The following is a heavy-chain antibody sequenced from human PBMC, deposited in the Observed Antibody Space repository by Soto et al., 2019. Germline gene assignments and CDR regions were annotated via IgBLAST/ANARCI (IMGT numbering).Heavy chain of an antibody. CDR3: AKDSSSWWYYYYYGMDV. J-gene: IGHJ6*02. D-gene: IGHD6-13*01. V-gene: IGHV3-23*01. CDR2: ISGSGGST. Sequence: GGSLRLSCAAPGFTFSSYAMSWVRQAPGKGLEWVSAISGSGGSTYYADSVKGRFTISRDNSKNTLYLQMNSLRAEDTAVYYCAKDSSSWWYYYYYGMDVWGQGTTVTVSS. CDR1: GFTFSSYA.